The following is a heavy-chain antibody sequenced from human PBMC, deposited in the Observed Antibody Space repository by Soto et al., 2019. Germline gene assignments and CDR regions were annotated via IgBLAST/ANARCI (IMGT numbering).Heavy chain of an antibody. CDR2: ISAYNGNT. CDR3: ASDLYGDYAALYNWFDP. V-gene: IGHV1-18*01. Sequence: ASVKVSCKASGYTFTSYGISWVRQAPGQGLEWMGWISAYNGNTNYAQKLQGRVTMTTDTSTSTAYMELRSLRSDDTAVYYCASDLYGDYAALYNWFDPWGQGTLVTVSS. CDR1: GYTFTSYG. D-gene: IGHD4-17*01. J-gene: IGHJ5*02.